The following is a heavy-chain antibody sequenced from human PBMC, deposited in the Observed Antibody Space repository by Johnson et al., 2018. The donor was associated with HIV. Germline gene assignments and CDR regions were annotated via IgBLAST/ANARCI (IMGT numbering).Heavy chain of an antibody. D-gene: IGHD3-22*01. CDR1: GFTFDDYA. CDR2: ISWNSRSI. CDR3: TRHFDSRRAFDI. V-gene: IGHV3-9*01. Sequence: VQLVESGGGLVQPGRSLRLSCAASGFTFDDYAMHWVRQAPGKGLEWVSGISWNSRSIGYADSVKGRFTISRDNAKNSLYLQMNSLKTEDTAVYYCTRHFDSRRAFDIWGQGRMVTVSS. J-gene: IGHJ3*02.